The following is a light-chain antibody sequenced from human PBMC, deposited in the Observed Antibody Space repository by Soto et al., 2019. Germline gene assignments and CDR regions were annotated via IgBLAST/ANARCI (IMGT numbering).Light chain of an antibody. CDR1: QGISTY. V-gene: IGKV1-27*01. CDR2: AAS. J-gene: IGKJ1*01. CDR3: QIYNSAPWT. Sequence: DIQLTQSPSSLSASVGDRITITCRASQGISTYLAWYQQKPGKVPKFLIFAASTLHSGVPSRFSGSGSGTDFTLTISSLQPEDVATYYCQIYNSAPWTFGQGTKVEIK.